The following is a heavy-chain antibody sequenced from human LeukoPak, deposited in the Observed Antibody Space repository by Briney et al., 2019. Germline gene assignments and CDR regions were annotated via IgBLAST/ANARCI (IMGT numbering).Heavy chain of an antibody. CDR1: GGSISSYY. Sequence: PSETLSLTCTVSGGSISSYYWSWIRQPPGKGLEWIGYIYYSGSTNYNPSLKSRVTISVDTSKNQFSLKLSSVTAADTAVYYCARDMADCDFWSAKGHYYGMDVWGQGTTVTVSS. D-gene: IGHD3-3*01. J-gene: IGHJ6*02. CDR3: ARDMADCDFWSAKGHYYGMDV. CDR2: IYYSGST. V-gene: IGHV4-59*01.